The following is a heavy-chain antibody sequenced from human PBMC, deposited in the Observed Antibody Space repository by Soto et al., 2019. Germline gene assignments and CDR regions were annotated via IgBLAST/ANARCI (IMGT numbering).Heavy chain of an antibody. D-gene: IGHD3-22*01. Sequence: GASVKVSCKASGYTFTGYYMHWVRQAPGQGLEWMGWINPNSGGTNYAQKFQGWVTMTRDTSISTAYMELSRLRSDDTAVYYCARDGAYYYDSSGYSVLDYWGQGTLVTVSS. CDR2: INPNSGGT. CDR3: ARDGAYYYDSSGYSVLDY. CDR1: GYTFTGYY. J-gene: IGHJ4*02. V-gene: IGHV1-2*04.